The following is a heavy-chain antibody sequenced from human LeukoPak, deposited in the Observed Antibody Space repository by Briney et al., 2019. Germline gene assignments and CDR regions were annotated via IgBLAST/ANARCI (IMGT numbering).Heavy chain of an antibody. CDR2: ISSSSSYI. J-gene: IGHJ6*02. Sequence: PGGSLRLSCAASGFTFSSYSMNWVRQAPGKGLEWVSSISSSSSYIYYADSVKGRFTISRDNAKNSLYLQMNSLRAEDTAVYYCARDNFSYLDWLPFYYYYGMDVWGQGTTVTVSS. D-gene: IGHD3-9*01. V-gene: IGHV3-21*04. CDR3: ARDNFSYLDWLPFYYYYGMDV. CDR1: GFTFSSYS.